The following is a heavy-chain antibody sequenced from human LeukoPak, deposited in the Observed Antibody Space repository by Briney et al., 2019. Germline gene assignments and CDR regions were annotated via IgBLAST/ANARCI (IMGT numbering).Heavy chain of an antibody. Sequence: QPGGSLRLSCAASGLTFSNYAMSWVRQAPGKGLEWVSGISDSGGSTYYADSVKGRFTISRDNAKNSLYLQMNSLRAEDTAVYYCARDAGGHGPAFDYWGQGTLVTVSS. V-gene: IGHV3-23*01. CDR3: ARDAGGHGPAFDY. J-gene: IGHJ4*02. CDR1: GLTFSNYA. CDR2: ISDSGGST. D-gene: IGHD2-15*01.